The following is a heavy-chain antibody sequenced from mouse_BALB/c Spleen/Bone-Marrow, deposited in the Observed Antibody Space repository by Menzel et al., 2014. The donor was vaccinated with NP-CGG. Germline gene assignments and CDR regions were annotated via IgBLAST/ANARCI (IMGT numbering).Heavy chain of an antibody. J-gene: IGHJ2*01. CDR1: GFTFTDHY. Sequence: EVKLVESGGGLVQPGGFLRLPCATSGFTFTDHYMSWVRQPPGKALEWLGFIRNKANGYTTEYSASVKGRVTISRDNSQSIVYLQMNTLRAEDSAVYYCARDYVYEFDYWGQGTTVTVSA. CDR2: IRNKANGYTT. D-gene: IGHD2-12*01. CDR3: ARDYVYEFDY. V-gene: IGHV7-3*02.